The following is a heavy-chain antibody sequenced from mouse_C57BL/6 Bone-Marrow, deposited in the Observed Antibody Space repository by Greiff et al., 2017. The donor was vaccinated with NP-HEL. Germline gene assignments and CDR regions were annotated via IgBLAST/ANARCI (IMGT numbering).Heavy chain of an antibody. CDR2: IYPGDGDT. V-gene: IGHV1-82*01. CDR3: ASSPIYYYGSSYDY. J-gene: IGHJ2*01. CDR1: GYAFSSSW. D-gene: IGHD1-1*01. Sequence: QVQLQQSGPELVKPGASVKISCKASGYAFSSSWMNWVKQRPGKGLEWIGRIYPGDGDTNYNGKFKGKATLTADKSYSTAYMQLSSLTSEDSAVYFCASSPIYYYGSSYDYWGQGTTLTVSS.